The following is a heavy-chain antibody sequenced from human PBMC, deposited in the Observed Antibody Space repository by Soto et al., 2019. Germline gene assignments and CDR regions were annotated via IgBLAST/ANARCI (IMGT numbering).Heavy chain of an antibody. CDR1: GFTFSSYA. J-gene: IGHJ4*02. D-gene: IGHD5-12*01. Sequence: GGSLRLSCAASGFTFSSYAMHWVRQAPGKGLEWVAVISYDGSNKYYADSVKGRFTISRDNSKNTLYLQMNSLRAEDTAVYYCARDIDSGYDWEGVFDYWGQGTLVTVSS. CDR3: ARDIDSGYDWEGVFDY. V-gene: IGHV3-30-3*01. CDR2: ISYDGSNK.